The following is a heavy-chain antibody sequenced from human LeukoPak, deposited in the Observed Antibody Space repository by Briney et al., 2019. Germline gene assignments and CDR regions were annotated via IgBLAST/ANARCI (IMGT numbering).Heavy chain of an antibody. CDR1: GGSISSYY. CDR2: IYTSGST. J-gene: IGHJ4*02. Sequence: PSETLSLTCTVSGGSISSYYWSWIRQPAGKGLEWIGRIYTSGSTNYNPSLKSRVTMSVDTSKNQISLKLSSVTAADTAVYYCARDKYYYGSGSPYYFDYWGQGTLVTVSS. CDR3: ARDKYYYGSGSPYYFDY. V-gene: IGHV4-4*07. D-gene: IGHD3-10*01.